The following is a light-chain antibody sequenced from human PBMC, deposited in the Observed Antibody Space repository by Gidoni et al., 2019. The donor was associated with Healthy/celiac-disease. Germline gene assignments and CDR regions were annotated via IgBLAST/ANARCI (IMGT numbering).Light chain of an antibody. CDR1: SSNIGAGYD. J-gene: IGLJ3*02. V-gene: IGLV1-40*01. CDR3: QSYDSSLSGSV. Sequence: QSVLTPPPSVSGSPGHRVTISCTGSSSNIGAGYDVHWYQQLPGTAPKLLIYGNSNRHSGVPDRFSGSKSGTSASLAITGLKAEDEADYYCQSYDSSLSGSVFGGGTKLTVL. CDR2: GNS.